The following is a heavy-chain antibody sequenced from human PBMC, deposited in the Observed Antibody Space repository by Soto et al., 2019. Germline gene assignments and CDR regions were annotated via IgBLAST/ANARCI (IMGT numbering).Heavy chain of an antibody. CDR1: GFTFITYW. Sequence: PGGSLSLSCAASGFTFITYWMSWVRQAPGKGLEWVATVRQDGSEIHYVDSVKGRFTISRDNAKNSLSLQMNSLRAEDTAVYYCARGCGSSSCTYYFDCWGRGTLVTVSS. J-gene: IGHJ4*02. CDR3: ARGCGSSSCTYYFDC. CDR2: VRQDGSEI. V-gene: IGHV3-7*01. D-gene: IGHD2-2*01.